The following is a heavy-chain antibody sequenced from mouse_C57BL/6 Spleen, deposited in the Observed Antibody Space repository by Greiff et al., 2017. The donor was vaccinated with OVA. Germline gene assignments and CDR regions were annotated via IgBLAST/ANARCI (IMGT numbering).Heavy chain of an antibody. V-gene: IGHV1-4*01. CDR3: ARDGSSRDY. CDR1: GYTFTSYT. Sequence: QVHVKQSGAELARPGASVKMSCKASGYTFTSYTMHWVKQRPGQGLEWIGYINPSSGYTKYNQKFKDKATLTADKSSSTAYMQLSSLTSEDSAVYYCARDGSSRDYWGQGTTLTVSS. J-gene: IGHJ2*01. CDR2: INPSSGYT. D-gene: IGHD1-1*01.